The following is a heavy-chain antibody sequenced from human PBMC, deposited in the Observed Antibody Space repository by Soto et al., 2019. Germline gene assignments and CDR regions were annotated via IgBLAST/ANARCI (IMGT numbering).Heavy chain of an antibody. J-gene: IGHJ4*01. V-gene: IGHV3-23*01. CDR2: ISGSGGST. CDR3: AKDRATCYSGGHYDY. CDR1: GFTFSSYA. Sequence: GGYVRLSCAASGFTFSSYAMSWVRQAPGKGLEWVSAISGSGGSTHYADSVKGRFTISRDNSKNTLYLQMNSLGAEDTAVYYCAKDRATCYSGGHYDYRGQGTPVIFSS. D-gene: IGHD5-12*01.